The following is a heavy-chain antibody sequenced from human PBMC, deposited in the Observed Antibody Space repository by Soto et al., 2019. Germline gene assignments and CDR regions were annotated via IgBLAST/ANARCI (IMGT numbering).Heavy chain of an antibody. CDR3: ANTADGWFSAFES. V-gene: IGHV3-23*01. CDR2: ISGSGTTA. J-gene: IGHJ3*02. D-gene: IGHD6-19*01. Sequence: EVQLLESGGGLVQPGGSLRLSCAASVFIFSSYAMSWVRQAPGKGLEWVSAISGSGTTAYYADSVKGRFTFTRDNSKKTMYLQMNRLRAEDTAVYYCANTADGWFSAFESWGEGTMVTVSS. CDR1: VFIFSSYA.